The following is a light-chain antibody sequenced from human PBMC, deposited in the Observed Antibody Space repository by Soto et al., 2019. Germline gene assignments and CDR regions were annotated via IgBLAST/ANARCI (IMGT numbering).Light chain of an antibody. CDR3: AVWDDSLNGFYV. CDR1: SSNIGTNT. CDR2: SNN. V-gene: IGLV1-44*01. Sequence: QSVLTQPPSASGTPGQRVTISCSGSSSNIGTNTVNWYQHLPGTAPKLLIYSNNQRPSGVPDRFSGSKSDTSASLAISGLQSEDEADYYCAVWDDSLNGFYVFGTGTKVTVL. J-gene: IGLJ1*01.